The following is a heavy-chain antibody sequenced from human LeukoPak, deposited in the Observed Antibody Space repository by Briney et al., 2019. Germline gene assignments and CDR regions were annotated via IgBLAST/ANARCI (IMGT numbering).Heavy chain of an antibody. Sequence: ASVKVSCKASGYTFTDYYMHWVRQAPGQGLEWMGWINPNSGGTNYAQKFQGRVTMTRDTSISTAYMELSRLRSDDTAVYYCARAGIPNYYYYMDVWGKGTTVTISS. CDR2: INPNSGGT. CDR1: GYTFTDYY. D-gene: IGHD6-13*01. J-gene: IGHJ6*03. CDR3: ARAGIPNYYYYMDV. V-gene: IGHV1-2*02.